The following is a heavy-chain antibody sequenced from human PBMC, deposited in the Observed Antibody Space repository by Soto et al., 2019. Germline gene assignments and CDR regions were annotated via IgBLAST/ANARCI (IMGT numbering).Heavy chain of an antibody. J-gene: IGHJ6*02. CDR3: AAGGYCSSTSCYSGRYYYYGMDV. V-gene: IGHV1-18*04. CDR1: GYTFTSYG. Sequence: QVQLVQSGAEVKKPGASVKVSCKASGYTFTSYGISWVRQAPGQGLEWMGWISAYNGNTNYAQKLQGRVTMTTDTSTSTAYMEVRSLRSDDTAVYYCAAGGYCSSTSCYSGRYYYYGMDVWGQGTTVTVSS. CDR2: ISAYNGNT. D-gene: IGHD2-2*02.